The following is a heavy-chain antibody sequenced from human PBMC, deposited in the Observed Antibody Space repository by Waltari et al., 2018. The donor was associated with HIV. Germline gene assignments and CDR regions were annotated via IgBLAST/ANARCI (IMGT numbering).Heavy chain of an antibody. Sequence: QVQLQQWGAGLLKPSETLSLTCAVYGGSFSGYYWSALREPLGKGLEWIGEINHVGSTNDNPSLKSRVTISVDTSKNQFSLKLSSVTASDTAVYYCARGLPSRIAVAGTSDAFDIWGQGTMVTVSS. CDR1: GGSFSGYY. J-gene: IGHJ3*02. D-gene: IGHD6-19*01. V-gene: IGHV4-34*01. CDR3: ARGLPSRIAVAGTSDAFDI. CDR2: INHVGST.